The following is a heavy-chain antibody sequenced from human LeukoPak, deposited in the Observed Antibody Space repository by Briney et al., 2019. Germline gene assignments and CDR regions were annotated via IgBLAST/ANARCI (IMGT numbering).Heavy chain of an antibody. CDR1: GYTFDDFG. CDR3: ARDSPTGLDHSGSYYSFDY. V-gene: IGHV1-18*01. J-gene: IGHJ4*02. Sequence: ASVKVSCKASGYTFDDFGISWVRQAPGQGLEWMGWISAYNGNTNYAQKLQGRVTMTTDTSTSTAYMELSRLRSDDTAVYYCARDSPTGLDHSGSYYSFDYWGQGTLVTVSS. CDR2: ISAYNGNT. D-gene: IGHD1-26*01.